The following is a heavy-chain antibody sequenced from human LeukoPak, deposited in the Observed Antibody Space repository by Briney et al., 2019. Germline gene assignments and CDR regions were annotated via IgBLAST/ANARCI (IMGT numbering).Heavy chain of an antibody. J-gene: IGHJ4*02. D-gene: IGHD4-17*01. CDR2: IDHSGST. CDR3: ARATVTYLDY. V-gene: IGHV4-38-2*02. Sequence: SETLSLTCTVSGYSISSGYYWGWIRQPPGKGLEWTGSIDHSGSTNYNPSLKSRVTISVDTSKNQFSLKLSSVTAADTAVYYCARATVTYLDYWGQGTLVTVSS. CDR1: GYSISSGYY.